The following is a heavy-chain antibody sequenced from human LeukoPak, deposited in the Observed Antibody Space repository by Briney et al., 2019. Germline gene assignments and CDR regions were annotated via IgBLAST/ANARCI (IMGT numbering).Heavy chain of an antibody. CDR2: IFYSGST. Sequence: PSETLSLTCTVSGGSISSYYWSWIRQPPGKGLEWIGYIFYSGSTNYNPSLKSRVTISVDTSKNQFSLKLSSVTAADTAVYYCARLSVVPAAMQFYYYYHKDVLGKGTTVTVSS. CDR1: GGSISSYY. J-gene: IGHJ6*03. CDR3: ARLSVVPAAMQFYYYYHKDV. V-gene: IGHV4-59*08. D-gene: IGHD2-2*01.